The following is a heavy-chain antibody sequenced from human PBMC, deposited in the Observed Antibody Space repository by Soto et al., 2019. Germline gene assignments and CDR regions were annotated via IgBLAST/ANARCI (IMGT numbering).Heavy chain of an antibody. Sequence: QLQLQESGPGLVKPSETLSLTCTVSGGSISSSSYYWGWIRQPPGKGLEWIGSIYYSGSTYYNPSLKSRVSISVDTSKNQVSLKLSSVTAADTAVYYCARHEQQQLENWFDPWGQGTLVTVSS. CDR1: GGSISSSSYY. D-gene: IGHD6-13*01. V-gene: IGHV4-39*01. CDR2: IYYSGST. J-gene: IGHJ5*02. CDR3: ARHEQQQLENWFDP.